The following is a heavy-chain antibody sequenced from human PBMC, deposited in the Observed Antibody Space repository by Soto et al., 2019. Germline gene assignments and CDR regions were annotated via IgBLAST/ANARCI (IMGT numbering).Heavy chain of an antibody. J-gene: IGHJ3*02. Sequence: ASVKVSCKASGYTFTSYGISWVRQAPGQGLEWMGWISAYNGNTNYAQKLQGRVTMTTDTSTSTAYMELRSLRSDDTAVYYCARDRECDYYDSSGYLGAFVIWGQ. CDR3: ARDRECDYYDSSGYLGAFVI. CDR1: GYTFTSYG. D-gene: IGHD3-22*01. V-gene: IGHV1-18*01. CDR2: ISAYNGNT.